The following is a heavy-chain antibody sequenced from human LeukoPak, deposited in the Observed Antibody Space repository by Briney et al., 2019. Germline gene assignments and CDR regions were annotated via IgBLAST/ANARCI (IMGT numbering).Heavy chain of an antibody. CDR1: GYSFTSYW. J-gene: IGHJ6*02. D-gene: IGHD1-26*01. CDR3: ARHTVPGAYAYYYYGMDV. V-gene: IGHV5-51*01. CDR2: IYPGDSDS. Sequence: ADSLKISCKGSGYSFTSYWIGWVRQMPGKGLEWMGIIYPGDSDSRYSPSFQGQVTISADKSISTAYLQWSSLKASDTAMYYCARHTVPGAYAYYYYGMDVWGQGTTVTVSS.